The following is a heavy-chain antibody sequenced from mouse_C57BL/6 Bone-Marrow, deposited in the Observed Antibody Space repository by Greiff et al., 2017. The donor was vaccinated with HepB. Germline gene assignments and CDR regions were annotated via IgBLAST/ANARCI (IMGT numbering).Heavy chain of an antibody. V-gene: IGHV5-4*01. D-gene: IGHD1-1*01. J-gene: IGHJ1*03. CDR1: GFTFSSYA. CDR2: ISDGGSYT. Sequence: EVQLVESGGGLVKPGGSLKLSCAASGFTFSSYAMSWVRQTPEKRLEWVATISDGGSYTYYPDNVKGRFTISRDNAKNNLYLQMSHLKSEDTAMYYCARDGHYGRYFDVWGTGTTVTVSS. CDR3: ARDGHYGRYFDV.